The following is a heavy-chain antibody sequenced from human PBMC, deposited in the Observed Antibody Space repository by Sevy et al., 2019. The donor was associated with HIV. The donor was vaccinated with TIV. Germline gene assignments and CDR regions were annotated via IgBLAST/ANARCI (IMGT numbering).Heavy chain of an antibody. J-gene: IGHJ1*01. CDR3: ARGYCSGGSCQDPASFQH. CDR2: INPNSGGT. V-gene: IGHV1-2*06. Sequence: ASVKVSCKASGYTFTGYYMHWVRQAPGQGLEWMGRINPNSGGTNYAQKFQGRVTMTRDTSISTAYMELSRLRSDDTAVYYCARGYCSGGSCQDPASFQHWGQGTLVTVSS. CDR1: GYTFTGYY. D-gene: IGHD2-15*01.